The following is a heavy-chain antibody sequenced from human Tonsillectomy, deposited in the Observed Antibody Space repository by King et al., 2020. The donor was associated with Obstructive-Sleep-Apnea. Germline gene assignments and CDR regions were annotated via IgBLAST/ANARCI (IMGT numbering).Heavy chain of an antibody. D-gene: IGHD5-24*01. CDR1: GFTFSSYG. CDR2: ILYDGSNK. CDR3: AKDPRDGYNYVGDYYYGMDV. J-gene: IGHJ6*02. V-gene: IGHV3-30*18. Sequence: VQLVESGGGVVQPGRSLRLSCAASGFTFSSYGLYWVRQAPGKGLEVVAVILYDGSNKYSIVAEKGRFTTSRDNSKKMLYLQMNSTRVEDTAVYYCAKDPRDGYNYVGDYYYGMDVWGQGTTVTVSS.